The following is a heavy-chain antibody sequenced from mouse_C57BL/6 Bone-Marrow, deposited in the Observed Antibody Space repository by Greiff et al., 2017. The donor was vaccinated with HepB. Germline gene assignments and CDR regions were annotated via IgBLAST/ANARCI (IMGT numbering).Heavy chain of an antibody. J-gene: IGHJ2*01. V-gene: IGHV1-64*01. CDR3: ARSGWVSTSDY. CDR2: IHPNSGRT. D-gene: IGHD5-5*01. CDR1: GYTFTSYW. Sequence: QVQLQQPGAELVKPGASVKLSCKASGYTFTSYWMHWVKQRPGQGLEWIGMIHPNSGRTNYNEKFKSKATLTVDKSSSTAYMQLSSLTSEDSAVYYCARSGWVSTSDYWGQGTTLTVSS.